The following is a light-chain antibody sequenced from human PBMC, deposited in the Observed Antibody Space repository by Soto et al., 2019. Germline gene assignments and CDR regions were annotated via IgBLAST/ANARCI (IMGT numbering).Light chain of an antibody. Sequence: DIQMTQSPSSLSASVGDRVTITCQASQDISNYLNWYQQKAGKAPKLLIYDASNLETGVPSRFSGSGSGTDFIFTISSLQHEDIATYYCQQYDNLPFNFGHGTKADIK. CDR3: QQYDNLPFN. J-gene: IGKJ3*01. CDR1: QDISNY. CDR2: DAS. V-gene: IGKV1-33*01.